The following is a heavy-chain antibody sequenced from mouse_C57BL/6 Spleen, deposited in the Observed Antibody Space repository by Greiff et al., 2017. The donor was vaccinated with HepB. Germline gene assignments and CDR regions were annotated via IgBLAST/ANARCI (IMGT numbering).Heavy chain of an antibody. CDR1: GYTFTSYW. D-gene: IGHD2-2*01. CDR2: INPSNGGT. CDR3: ARSDGYDGVWYFDV. V-gene: IGHV1-53*01. Sequence: QVQLKQPGTELVKPGASVKLSCKASGYTFTSYWMHWVKQRPGQGLEWIGNINPSNGGTNYNEKFKSKATLTVDKSSSTAYMQLSSLTSEDSAVYYCARSDGYDGVWYFDVWGTGTTVTVSS. J-gene: IGHJ1*03.